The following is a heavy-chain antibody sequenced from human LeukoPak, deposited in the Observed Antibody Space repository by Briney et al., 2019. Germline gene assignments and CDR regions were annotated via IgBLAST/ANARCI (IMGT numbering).Heavy chain of an antibody. Sequence: GGSLRLSCAASGFTFSSYWMHWVRQAPGKGLVWVSRINSDGSSTSYADSVKGRFTISRYNAKNTLYLQMNSLRAEDTAVYYCASAAGYSSGTPGYWGQGTLVTVSS. V-gene: IGHV3-74*01. CDR1: GFTFSSYW. J-gene: IGHJ4*02. D-gene: IGHD6-19*01. CDR2: INSDGSST. CDR3: ASAAGYSSGTPGY.